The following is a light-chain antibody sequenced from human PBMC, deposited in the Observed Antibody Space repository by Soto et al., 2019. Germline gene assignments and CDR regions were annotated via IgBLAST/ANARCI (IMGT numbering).Light chain of an antibody. CDR2: AAS. CDR1: QSISSY. CDR3: QQSYSTPLWK. V-gene: IGKV1-39*01. Sequence: DFQMTQSPSSLSGSVGDIVTITCRAIQSISSYLNWYQQKPGKAPKLLIYAASSLQSGVPSRFSGSGSGTDFTLTISSLQPEDFATYYCQQSYSTPLWKFGQGTKVDIK. J-gene: IGKJ1*01.